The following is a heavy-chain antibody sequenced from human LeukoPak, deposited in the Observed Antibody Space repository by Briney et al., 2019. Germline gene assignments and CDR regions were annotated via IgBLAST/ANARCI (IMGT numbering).Heavy chain of an antibody. CDR1: GVSISSHY. V-gene: IGHV4-4*07. D-gene: IGHD2-2*02. CDR3: ARRRLGYCSSTSCYRWYYYYMDV. J-gene: IGHJ6*03. Sequence: PSETLSLTCTVSGVSISSHYWSWIRQPAGKGLEWIGRLYTSGSTNYNPSLKSRVTISVDTSKNQISLKLSSVTAADTAVYYCARRRLGYCSSTSCYRWYYYYMDVWGKGTTVTVSS. CDR2: LYTSGST.